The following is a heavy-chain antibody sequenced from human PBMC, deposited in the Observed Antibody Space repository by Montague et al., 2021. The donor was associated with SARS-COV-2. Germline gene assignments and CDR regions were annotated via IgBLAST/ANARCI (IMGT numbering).Heavy chain of an antibody. D-gene: IGHD6-13*01. J-gene: IGHJ5*02. CDR2: IYYSGST. Sequence: SETLSLTCTVSGGSISSSSYYWGWIRQPPGKGLEWIGSIYYSGSTYYNPSLKSRVTISVDTSKNQFSLKLSSVTAADTAVYYCARKEMKYSSIWSTGGNWCDPWGQGTLGTVSS. V-gene: IGHV4-39*01. CDR3: ARKEMKYSSIWSTGGNWCDP. CDR1: GGSISSSSYY.